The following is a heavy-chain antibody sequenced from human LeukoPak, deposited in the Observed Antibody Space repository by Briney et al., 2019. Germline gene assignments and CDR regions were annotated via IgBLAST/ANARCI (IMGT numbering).Heavy chain of an antibody. J-gene: IGHJ4*02. CDR1: GGTFSRYA. CDR2: IIPIFGTA. V-gene: IGHV1-69*13. D-gene: IGHD2-2*01. CDR3: AIGYCSSTSCPFDY. Sequence: ASVTVSCTASGGTFSRYAISWVRQAPGQGLEWMGGIIPIFGTANYAQKFQGRVTITADESTSTAYMELSSLRSEDTAVYYCAIGYCSSTSCPFDYWGQGTLVTVSS.